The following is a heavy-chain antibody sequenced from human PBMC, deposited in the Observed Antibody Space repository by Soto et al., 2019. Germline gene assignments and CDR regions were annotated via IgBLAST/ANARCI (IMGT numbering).Heavy chain of an antibody. J-gene: IGHJ6*02. Sequence: QVQLQESGPGLVKPSQTLSLTCTVSGGSISSGGYYWSWIRQHPGKGLEWIGYIHYSGSTYYNPSIKSRVTISVDTSKNQFSLKLSSVTAADTAVYYCARVCGGDCHYGMDVWGQGTTVTVSS. CDR2: IHYSGST. D-gene: IGHD2-21*02. V-gene: IGHV4-31*03. CDR3: ARVCGGDCHYGMDV. CDR1: GGSISSGGYY.